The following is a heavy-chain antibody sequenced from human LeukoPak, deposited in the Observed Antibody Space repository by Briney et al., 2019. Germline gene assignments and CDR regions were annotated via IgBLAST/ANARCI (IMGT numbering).Heavy chain of an antibody. V-gene: IGHV4-59*12. CDR2: IYYSGST. CDR1: GGSISSYY. J-gene: IGHJ5*02. D-gene: IGHD6-6*01. CDR3: ARDSIAGFDL. Sequence: SETLSLTCTVSGGSISSYYWSWIRQPPGKGLEWIGYIYYSGSTNYNPSLKSRVTISVDTSKNQFSLKLSSVTAADTAVYYCARDSIAGFDLWGQGTLVTVSS.